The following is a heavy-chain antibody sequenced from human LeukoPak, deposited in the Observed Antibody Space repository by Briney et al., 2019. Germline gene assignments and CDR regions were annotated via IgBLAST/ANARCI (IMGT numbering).Heavy chain of an antibody. CDR1: GYTFTGYY. CDR3: ARGRGNGRPENYFDY. V-gene: IGHV1-2*02. CDR2: INPNSGGT. Sequence: GASVKVSCKASGYTFTGYYMHWVRQAPGQGLEWMGWINPNSGGTNYAQKFQGRVTMTRNTSTSTVYMEVTSLRSEDTAVYYCARGRGNGRPENYFDYWGQGTLVTVSS. D-gene: IGHD2-8*01. J-gene: IGHJ4*02.